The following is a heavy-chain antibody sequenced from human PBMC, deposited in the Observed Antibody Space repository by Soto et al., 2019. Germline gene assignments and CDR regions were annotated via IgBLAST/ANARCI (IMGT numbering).Heavy chain of an antibody. J-gene: IGHJ4*02. CDR3: ARVVSGSYLDY. D-gene: IGHD1-26*01. CDR2: IYYSGTT. CDR1: GGTITTGGHF. Sequence: QVQLQESGPGLVKASQTLSLTCTVSGGTITTGGHFGSGIRQYPGKGLEWIGYIYYSGTTHYNPSLKSRVTISIDTSKNQFSLNLSSVTAADTAVYYCARVVSGSYLDYWGQGTLVTVSS. V-gene: IGHV4-31*03.